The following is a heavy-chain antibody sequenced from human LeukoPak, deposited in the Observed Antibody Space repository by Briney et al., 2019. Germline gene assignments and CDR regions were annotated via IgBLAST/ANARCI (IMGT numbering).Heavy chain of an antibody. Sequence: PSETLSLTCTVSGGSISSSSYYWGWIRQPPGKGLEWIGSIYYSGSTYYNPSLKSRVTISVDTCKNQFSLKLSSVTAADTAVYYCARLSDYVWGSLDYWGQGTLVTVSS. CDR2: IYYSGST. D-gene: IGHD3-16*01. V-gene: IGHV4-39*01. CDR1: GGSISSSSYY. CDR3: ARLSDYVWGSLDY. J-gene: IGHJ4*02.